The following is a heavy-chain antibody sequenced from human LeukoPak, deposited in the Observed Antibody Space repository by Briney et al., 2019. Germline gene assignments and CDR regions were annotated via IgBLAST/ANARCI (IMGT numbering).Heavy chain of an antibody. D-gene: IGHD1-26*01. CDR3: AEMGRSELFDY. V-gene: IGHV3-23*01. CDR2: ISGSGGST. Sequence: GGPLRLSCAASGFTFSNSAMSWVRRAPGKGLEWVPAISGSGGSTYHADSVKGRFTISRDNSKSTLYLQMNSLRAEDTAVYYCAEMGRSELFDYWGQGTLVTVSS. J-gene: IGHJ4*02. CDR1: GFTFSNSA.